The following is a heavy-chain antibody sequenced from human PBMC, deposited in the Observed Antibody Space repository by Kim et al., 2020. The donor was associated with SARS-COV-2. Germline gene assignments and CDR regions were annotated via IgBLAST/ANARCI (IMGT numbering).Heavy chain of an antibody. CDR3: AKDELELFNYYHNGMDV. J-gene: IGHJ6*02. CDR2: ISNDGTNK. CDR1: GFPFSDYG. D-gene: IGHD3-3*01. Sequence: GGSLRLSCGASGFPFSDYGINWVRQAAGKGLEWVAVISNDGTNKYYEDSVKGRFTISRDNSRNTVYLEMNSLSAEDTAVYYCAKDELELFNYYHNGMDVWGQGTTVTVTS. V-gene: IGHV3-30*18.